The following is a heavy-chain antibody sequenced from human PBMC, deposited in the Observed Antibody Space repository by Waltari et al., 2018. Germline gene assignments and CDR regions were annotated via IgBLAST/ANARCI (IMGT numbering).Heavy chain of an antibody. V-gene: IGHV1-69*06. J-gene: IGHJ4*02. D-gene: IGHD2-21*01. CDR2: IITMFGTT. CDR3: ATSPRPSIPPPFDY. Sequence: HVQLDQSGAEVKKPGSSVKVSCPASGRASSAYAIRWVLQAPGQGLEWMGGIITMFGTTDYAQKFQGRVAISADRSTNTAYMEMYSLTSEDTAVYYCATSPRPSIPPPFDYWGRGSPVTVSS. CDR1: GRASSAYA.